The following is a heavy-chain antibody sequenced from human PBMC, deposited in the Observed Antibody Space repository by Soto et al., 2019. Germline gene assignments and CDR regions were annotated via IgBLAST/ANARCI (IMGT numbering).Heavy chain of an antibody. CDR3: ARGVGGYSYGNRPNYYYYGMDV. V-gene: IGHV4-34*01. D-gene: IGHD5-18*01. CDR1: GGSFSGYY. J-gene: IGHJ6*02. Sequence: PSETLSLTCAVYGGSFSGYYWSWIRQTPGKGLEWIGEINHSGSTNYNPSLKSRVTISVDTSKNQFSLKLSSVTAADTAVYYCARGVGGYSYGNRPNYYYYGMDVWGQGTTVTVSS. CDR2: INHSGST.